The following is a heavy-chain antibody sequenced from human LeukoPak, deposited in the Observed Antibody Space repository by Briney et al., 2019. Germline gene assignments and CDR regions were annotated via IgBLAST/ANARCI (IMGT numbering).Heavy chain of an antibody. CDR3: ARDLVKQQLVRGEFDY. V-gene: IGHV3-30*04. J-gene: IGHJ4*02. CDR2: ISYDGSNK. CDR1: GFTFSSYA. D-gene: IGHD6-13*01. Sequence: GRCLRLSCAASGFTFSSYAMHWVRQAPGKGLEWVAVISYDGSNKYYADSVKGRFTISRDNSKNTLYLQMNSLRAEDTAVYYCARDLVKQQLVRGEFDYWGQGTLVTVSS.